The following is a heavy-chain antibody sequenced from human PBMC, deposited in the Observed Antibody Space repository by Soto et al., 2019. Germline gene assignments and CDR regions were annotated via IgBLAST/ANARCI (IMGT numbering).Heavy chain of an antibody. CDR3: ARDYYGYRLALDV. D-gene: IGHD3-10*01. V-gene: IGHV4-30-4*01. J-gene: IGHJ6*02. Sequence: QVQLQESGPGLVKPSQTLSLTCTVSGDSISSGDYYWSWIRQPPGKGLEWIGYIYNSGSTYYNPSLTSRVTISVDTSKNQVSLKLRSVTAEATAVYYCARDYYGYRLALDVWGQGTTVTVSS. CDR1: GDSISSGDYY. CDR2: IYNSGST.